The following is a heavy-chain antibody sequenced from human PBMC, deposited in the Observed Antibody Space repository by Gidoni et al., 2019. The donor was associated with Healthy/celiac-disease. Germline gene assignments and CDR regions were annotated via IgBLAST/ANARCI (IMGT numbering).Heavy chain of an antibody. Sequence: EVQLLESGGGLVQPGGSLRLACVASGFTFSSYAMSWVRQAPGKGLELVSAISGSGGSTYYADSVKGRFTISRDNSKNTLYLQMNSLRAEDTAVYYCAKDPGPNWFDPWGQGTLVTVSS. J-gene: IGHJ5*02. V-gene: IGHV3-23*01. CDR3: AKDPGPNWFDP. CDR2: ISGSGGST. CDR1: GFTFSSYA.